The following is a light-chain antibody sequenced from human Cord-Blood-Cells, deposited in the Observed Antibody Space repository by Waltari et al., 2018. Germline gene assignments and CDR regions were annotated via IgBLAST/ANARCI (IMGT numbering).Light chain of an antibody. V-gene: IGLV2-23*01. CDR1: SSDVGSYNL. CDR2: EGS. Sequence: QSALTQPAPVSGSPGQAITIPSPGTSSDVGSYNLVSCYQQHPCKAPNLMIYEGSKRPSGVSNRFSGSKSGNTASLTISGLQAEDEADYYCCSYAGSSTYWVFGGGTKLTVL. CDR3: CSYAGSSTYWV. J-gene: IGLJ3*02.